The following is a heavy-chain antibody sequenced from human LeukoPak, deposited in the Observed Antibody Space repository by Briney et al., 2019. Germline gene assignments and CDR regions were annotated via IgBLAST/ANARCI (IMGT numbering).Heavy chain of an antibody. CDR2: FRPSGTTT. CDR1: GYTFTDYY. V-gene: IGHV1-46*01. D-gene: IGHD1-1*01. J-gene: IGHJ4*02. Sequence: GASVKDAGKPSGYTFTDYYTQRVRQVPGQGLEWMGIFRPSGTTTVYPLELQGRVTLTRDTSTSTVYMELSSLTSADTAVYFCARESGGTTGGQTFHYWGQGTLVTVSS. CDR3: ARESGGTTGGQTFHY.